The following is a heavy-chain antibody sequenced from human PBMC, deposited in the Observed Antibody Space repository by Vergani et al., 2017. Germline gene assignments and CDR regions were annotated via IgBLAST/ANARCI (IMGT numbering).Heavy chain of an antibody. Sequence: VQLVESGGGLVQPGRSLRLSCAASGFTVSSNYMSWVRQAPGKGLEWVSVIYSGGSTYYADSVEGRFTISIDNSKNKLYLQRNSLRAEDTAVYYCARAPLGYYGGYAGRGYYYYYMDVWGKGTTVTVSS. CDR1: GFTVSSNY. D-gene: IGHD4-17*01. V-gene: IGHV3-66*01. CDR3: ARAPLGYYGGYAGRGYYYYYMDV. J-gene: IGHJ6*03. CDR2: IYSGGST.